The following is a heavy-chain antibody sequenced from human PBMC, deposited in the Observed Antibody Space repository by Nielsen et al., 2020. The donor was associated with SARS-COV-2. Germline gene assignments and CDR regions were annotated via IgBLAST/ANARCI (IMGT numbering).Heavy chain of an antibody. D-gene: IGHD6-6*01. CDR2: INPNSGGT. Sequence: ASVKVSCKASGYTFTSYGISWVRQAPGQGLEWMGWINPNSGGTNYAQKFQGRVTMTRDTSISTAYMELSRLRSDDTAVYYCARADERPFDYWGQGTLVTVSS. CDR3: ARADERPFDY. CDR1: GYTFTSYG. J-gene: IGHJ4*02. V-gene: IGHV1-2*02.